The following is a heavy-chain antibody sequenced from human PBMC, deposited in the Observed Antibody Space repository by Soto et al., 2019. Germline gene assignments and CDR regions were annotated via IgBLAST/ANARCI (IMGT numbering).Heavy chain of an antibody. D-gene: IGHD2-8*01. CDR2: ISSSSSYI. CDR3: ARDLRDCTNGVCYAYYYYGMDV. V-gene: IGHV3-21*01. CDR1: GFTFSSYS. J-gene: IGHJ6*02. Sequence: GGSLRLSCAASGFTFSSYSMNWVRQAPGKGLEWVSSISSSSSYIYYADSVKGRFTISRDNAKNSLYLQMNSLRAEDTAVYYCARDLRDCTNGVCYAYYYYGMDVWGQGTTVTVSS.